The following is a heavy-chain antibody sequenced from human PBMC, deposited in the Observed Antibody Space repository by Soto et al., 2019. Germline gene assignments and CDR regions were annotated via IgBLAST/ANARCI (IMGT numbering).Heavy chain of an antibody. CDR2: INHSGST. CDR3: ARSTGYYDFWSGYYKALTGFDY. Sequence: SETLSLTCAVYCGSFSGYYWSWIRQPPGKGLEWIGEINHSGSTSYNPSLKSRVTISVDTSKNQFSLKLSSVTAADTAVYYCARSTGYYDFWSGYYKALTGFDYWGQGTLVTVSS. J-gene: IGHJ4*02. D-gene: IGHD3-3*01. V-gene: IGHV4-34*01. CDR1: CGSFSGYY.